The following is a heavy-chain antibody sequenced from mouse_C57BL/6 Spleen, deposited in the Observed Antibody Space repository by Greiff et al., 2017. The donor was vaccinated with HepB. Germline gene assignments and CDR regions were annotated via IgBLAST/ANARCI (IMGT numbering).Heavy chain of an antibody. CDR2: ISDGGSYT. J-gene: IGHJ1*03. V-gene: IGHV5-4*03. CDR1: GFTFSSYA. CDR3: ARAPYYYGSSPRWYFDV. D-gene: IGHD1-1*01. Sequence: DVKLVESGGGLVKPGGSLKLSCAASGFTFSSYAMSWVRQTPEKRLEWVATISDGGSYTYYPDNVKGRFTISRDNAKNNLYLQMSHLKSEDTAMYYCARAPYYYGSSPRWYFDVWGTGTTVTVSS.